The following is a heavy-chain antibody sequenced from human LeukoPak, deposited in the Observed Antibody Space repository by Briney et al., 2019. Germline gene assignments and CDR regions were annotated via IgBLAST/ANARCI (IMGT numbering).Heavy chain of an antibody. CDR3: ARPHYDFWSGYPYYFDY. CDR2: IYPGDSDT. CDR1: GYSFTSYW. V-gene: IGHV5-51*01. J-gene: IGHJ4*02. Sequence: GESLKISCKGSGYSFTSYWIGWVRQMPGKGLEWMGIIYPGDSDTRYSPSFQGQVTISADKSISTAYLQWSSLKASDTATYYCARPHYDFWSGYPYYFDYWGQGTLVTVSS. D-gene: IGHD3-3*01.